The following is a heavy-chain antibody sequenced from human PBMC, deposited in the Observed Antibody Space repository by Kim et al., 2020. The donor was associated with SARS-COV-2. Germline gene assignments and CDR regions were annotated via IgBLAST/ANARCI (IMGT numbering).Heavy chain of an antibody. J-gene: IGHJ4*02. CDR3: ARAADDYYDSSGYYTY. Sequence: SETLSLTCTVSGGSISSYYWSWIRQPPGKGLEWIGYIYYSGSTNYNPSLKSRVTISVDTSKNQFSLKLSSVTAADTAVYYCARAADDYYDSSGYYTYWGQGTLVTVSS. CDR2: IYYSGST. V-gene: IGHV4-59*01. CDR1: GGSISSYY. D-gene: IGHD3-22*01.